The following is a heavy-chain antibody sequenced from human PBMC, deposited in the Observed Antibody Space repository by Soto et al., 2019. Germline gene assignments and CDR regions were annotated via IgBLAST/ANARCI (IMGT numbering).Heavy chain of an antibody. CDR1: GGTFSSYA. D-gene: IGHD2-21*02. V-gene: IGHV1-69*01. CDR3: ARREYCVGDCYQRAPFDY. CDR2: IIPIFGTA. Sequence: QVQLVQSGAEVKKPGSSVKISCKASGGTFSSYAISWVRQAPGQGLEWMGGIIPIFGTANYAQKFQGRVTITADESRSKSYRELSSLRSEDTAVYYCARREYCVGDCYQRAPFDYWGQGTLLPVSS. J-gene: IGHJ4*02.